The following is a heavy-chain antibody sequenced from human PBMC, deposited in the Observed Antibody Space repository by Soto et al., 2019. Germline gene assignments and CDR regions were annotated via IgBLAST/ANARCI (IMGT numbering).Heavy chain of an antibody. CDR3: AKEGQLVYFDY. CDR2: ISGSGGST. J-gene: IGHJ4*02. Sequence: EVQLLESGGGLEQPGGSLRLSCAASASGFTFSSYAMSWVRQAPGKGLEWVSAISGSGGSTYYADSVKGQFTISRDNSKNTLYLQMNSLRAEDTAVYYCAKEGQLVYFDYWGQGTLVTVSS. D-gene: IGHD6-13*01. CDR1: GFTFSSYA. V-gene: IGHV3-23*01.